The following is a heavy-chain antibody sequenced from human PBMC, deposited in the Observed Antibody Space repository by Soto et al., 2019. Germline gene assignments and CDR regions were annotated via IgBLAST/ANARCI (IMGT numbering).Heavy chain of an antibody. Sequence: VQLVESGGGSVQPGGSLRLHCAASGFTFSSHWMYWVRQAPGKGLFWVSRINSEGSSRRYADSVNGRFTVSRDNAKNPLYLQMNSLRAEDTAVYYCAREATYSSGRGMDVWGQGTLVTVSS. J-gene: IGHJ4*02. CDR1: GFTFSSHW. CDR2: INSEGSSR. V-gene: IGHV3-74*01. D-gene: IGHD3-22*01. CDR3: AREATYSSGRGMDV.